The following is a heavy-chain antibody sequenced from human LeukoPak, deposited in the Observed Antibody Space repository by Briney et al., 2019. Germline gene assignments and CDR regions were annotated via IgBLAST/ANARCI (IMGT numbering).Heavy chain of an antibody. J-gene: IGHJ4*02. CDR2: IKSKTDGGTT. V-gene: IGHV3-15*01. Sequence: PGGSLRLSCAASGFTFSNAWMSWVRQAPGKGLEWVGRIKSKTDGGTTDYAAPVKGRFTISRDDSKNTLYLQMNSLRAEDTAVYYCARDLSGPSFYWGQGTLVTVSS. CDR1: GFTFSNAW. CDR3: ARDLSGPSFY. D-gene: IGHD2-15*01.